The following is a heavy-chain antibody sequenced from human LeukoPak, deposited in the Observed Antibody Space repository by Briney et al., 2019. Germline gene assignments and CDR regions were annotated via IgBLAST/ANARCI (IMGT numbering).Heavy chain of an antibody. CDR1: GFTFSDYY. CDR2: ISSSGNTI. D-gene: IGHD4-17*01. J-gene: IGHJ3*02. Sequence: GGSLRLSCAASGFTFSDYYMSWIRQAPGKGLEWLSYISSSGNTIFYADSVRGRFTISRDNAMNSLYLQMNSLRAEDTAVCYCASRRTVTSTDPHTFDIWGQGTMVTVSS. V-gene: IGHV3-11*01. CDR3: ASRRTVTSTDPHTFDI.